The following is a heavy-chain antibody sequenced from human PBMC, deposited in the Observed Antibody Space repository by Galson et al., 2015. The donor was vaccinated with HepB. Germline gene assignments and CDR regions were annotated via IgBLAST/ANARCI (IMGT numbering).Heavy chain of an antibody. CDR2: IWYDGSNK. J-gene: IGHJ5*02. CDR3: AKDRSMAARQWGWFDP. V-gene: IGHV3-33*06. CDR1: GFTFSSYG. Sequence: SLRLSCAASGFTFSSYGMHWVRQAPGKGLEWVAVIWYDGSNKYYADSVKGRFTISRDNSKNTLYLQMNSLRAEDTAVYYCAKDRSMAARQWGWFDPWGQGTLVTVSS. D-gene: IGHD6-6*01.